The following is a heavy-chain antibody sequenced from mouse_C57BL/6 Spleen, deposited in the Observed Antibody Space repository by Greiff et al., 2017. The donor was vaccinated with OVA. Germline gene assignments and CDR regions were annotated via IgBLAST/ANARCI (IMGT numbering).Heavy chain of an antibody. CDR2: IDPNSGGT. V-gene: IGHV1-72*01. Sequence: QVQLQQPGAELVKPGASVKLSCKASGYTFTSYWMHWVKQRPGRGLEWIGRIDPNSGGTKYNEKFKSKATLTVDKPSSTAYMQLSSLTSEDSACYYCARKEGDYYGNYDYAMDYWGQGTSVTVSS. CDR1: GYTFTSYW. CDR3: ARKEGDYYGNYDYAMDY. D-gene: IGHD2-1*01. J-gene: IGHJ4*01.